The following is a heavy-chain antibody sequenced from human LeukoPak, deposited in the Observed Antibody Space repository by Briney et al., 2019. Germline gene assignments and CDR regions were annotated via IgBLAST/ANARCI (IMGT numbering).Heavy chain of an antibody. CDR1: GFSLSTSGMR. D-gene: IGHD6-13*01. CDR3: ARGDSSSWHLDY. J-gene: IGHJ4*02. V-gene: IGHV2-70*04. CDR2: IDWDDDK. Sequence: SGPALAKPTQTLTLTCTFSGFSLSTSGMRVSWIREPPGRALEWLALIDWDDDKFYSTYMKTSLTISKETSKNHVVLTMTNMDPVDTATYYCARGDSSSWHLDYWGQGTLVTVSS.